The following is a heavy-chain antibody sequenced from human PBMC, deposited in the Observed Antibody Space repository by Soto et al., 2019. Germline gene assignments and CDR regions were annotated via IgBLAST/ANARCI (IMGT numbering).Heavy chain of an antibody. J-gene: IGHJ2*01. CDR3: SRAPGSGGFNWYFDL. Sequence: GGSLRLSCAASGFTFSNYGMLWVRQAPGEGLQWVAVISNDGNDKKYADSVKGRFTISRDNSKNTLYLEMNGLRTEDTAVYYFSRAPGSGGFNWYFDLWGRGILVTVSS. D-gene: IGHD2-15*01. V-gene: IGHV3-30-3*01. CDR1: GFTFSNYG. CDR2: ISNDGNDK.